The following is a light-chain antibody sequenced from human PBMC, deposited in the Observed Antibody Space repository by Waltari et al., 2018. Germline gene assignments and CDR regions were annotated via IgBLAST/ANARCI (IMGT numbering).Light chain of an antibody. CDR3: QQYASYPWT. CDR1: QSIVTW. J-gene: IGKJ1*01. Sequence: DIKMTQSPSTMSASVGAGATITCRASQSIVTWLAWYQKKAGKAPQPLIYDASSLDGGVPSTFSGSGSGTEFTLTISSLQPDDFATYYCQQYASYPWTFGQGTKVEIK. CDR2: DAS. V-gene: IGKV1-5*01.